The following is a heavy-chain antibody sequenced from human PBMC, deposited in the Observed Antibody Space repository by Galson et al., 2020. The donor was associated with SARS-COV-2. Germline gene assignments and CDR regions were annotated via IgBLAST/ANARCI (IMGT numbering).Heavy chain of an antibody. Sequence: SESLSLTCAVYGGSFSGDYWSWVRQPHGKGLEWVGEMNTSGSTNYNTSPTTLVTRSVDTTKNHSSLKLSPVTAADTAVYYGAREENYFLVVTATRMCYFDYWGRGTLATVSS. CDR3: AREENYFLVVTATRMCYFDY. V-gene: IGHV4-34*01. D-gene: IGHD2-21*02. J-gene: IGHJ4*02. CDR2: MNTSGST. CDR1: GGSFSGDY.